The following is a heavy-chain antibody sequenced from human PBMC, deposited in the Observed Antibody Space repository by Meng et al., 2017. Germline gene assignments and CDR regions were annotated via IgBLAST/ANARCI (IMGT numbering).Heavy chain of an antibody. CDR1: GYSFTAYY. CDR2: IDPNSGVT. J-gene: IGHJ4*02. CDR3: ARDEDISAAGKLFGDY. D-gene: IGHD6-13*01. Sequence: VKSGAGVKKPEASVKVSFTPAGYSFTAYYLHWLRQAPVQGLEWMGRIDPNSGVTEYAHKFHGRVTVTGDTSISTAYMELRRLTSDDTAVYYCARDEDISAAGKLFGDYWGQGTLVTVSS. V-gene: IGHV1-2*06.